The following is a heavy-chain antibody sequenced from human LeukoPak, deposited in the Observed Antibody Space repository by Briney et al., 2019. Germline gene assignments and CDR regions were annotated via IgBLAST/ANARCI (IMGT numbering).Heavy chain of an antibody. V-gene: IGHV6-1*01. CDR1: GDSVSSNSAG. J-gene: IGHJ3*02. D-gene: IGHD6-19*01. Sequence: SQTLSLTCALSGDSVSSNSAGWNWIRQSPSRGLEWLGGTYYRSNWYKDYAVSVRSRITINPDTSRNQFSLQLSSVTPEDTAVYYCAREVAGTGAFDIWGQGTMVTVSS. CDR3: AREVAGTGAFDI. CDR2: TYYRSNWYK.